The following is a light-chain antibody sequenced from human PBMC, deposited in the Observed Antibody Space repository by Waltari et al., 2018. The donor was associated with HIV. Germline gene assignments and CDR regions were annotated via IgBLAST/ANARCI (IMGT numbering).Light chain of an antibody. J-gene: IGKJ2*01. CDR2: DTS. CDR3: QQHGALPRT. V-gene: IGKV3-20*01. CDR1: QSVTGRS. Sequence: EIVLTQSPATLSLSPGESATLSCRASQSVTGRSLAWYQQKPGQAPRLLIYDTSTRATGIPDRFSGGGSGTDFTLTISRLEPDDFAAYFCQQHGALPRTFGQGTKLEVK.